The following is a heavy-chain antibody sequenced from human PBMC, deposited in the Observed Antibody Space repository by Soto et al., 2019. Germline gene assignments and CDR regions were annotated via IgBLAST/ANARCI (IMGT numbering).Heavy chain of an antibody. J-gene: IGHJ3*02. D-gene: IGHD3-22*01. CDR1: GFTFSSYS. V-gene: IGHV3-48*02. Sequence: PGGSLRLSCAASGFTFSSYSMNWVRQAPGKGLEWVSYISSSSSTIYYADSVKGRFTISRDNAKNSLYLQMNSLRDEDTAVYYCAGWYCYDSSGYFSFDIWGQGTMVTVSS. CDR2: ISSSSSTI. CDR3: AGWYCYDSSGYFSFDI.